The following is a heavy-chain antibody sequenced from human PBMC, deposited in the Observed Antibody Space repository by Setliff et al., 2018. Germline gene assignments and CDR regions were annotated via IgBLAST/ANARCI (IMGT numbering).Heavy chain of an antibody. CDR3: ARGLNYYDSSGYHYYFDY. D-gene: IGHD3-22*01. Sequence: SETLSLTCTVSGYSISSGYYWGWIRQPPGKGLEWIGRIYHSGSTYYNPSLKSRVTISVDTSKNQFSLKLSSVTAADTAVYYCARGLNYYDSSGYHYYFDYWGQGTLVTVSS. J-gene: IGHJ4*02. CDR1: GYSISSGYY. V-gene: IGHV4-38-2*02. CDR2: IYHSGST.